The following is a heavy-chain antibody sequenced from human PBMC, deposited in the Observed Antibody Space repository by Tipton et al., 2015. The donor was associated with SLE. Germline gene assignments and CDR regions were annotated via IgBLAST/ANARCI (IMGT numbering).Heavy chain of an antibody. CDR2: VYDIEFT. Sequence: TLSLTCTVSGGSISDYYWSWIRQPPGKGLEWIGYVYDIEFTNYNPSLKSRVTISLGTSKNQFSLKLSSVTAADTAVYYCARGGTYHDSSGNIDYWGQGTLVTASS. D-gene: IGHD3-22*01. CDR3: ARGGTYHDSSGNIDY. V-gene: IGHV4-59*01. CDR1: GGSISDYY. J-gene: IGHJ4*02.